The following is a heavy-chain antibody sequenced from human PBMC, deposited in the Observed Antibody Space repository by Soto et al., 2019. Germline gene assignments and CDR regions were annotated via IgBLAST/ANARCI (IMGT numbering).Heavy chain of an antibody. V-gene: IGHV4-39*01. CDR3: VSQRNPVIPQAYCDY. CDR2: VYYRGRS. CDR1: CGSVSNRNYY. Sequence: DTLSLTCTLSCGSVSNRNYYCSWIRQSPGKGLEWIGSVYYRGRSYSNSSVKSRITISVDTSKNQFSLNLNSVTASDTAVYYCVSQRNPVIPQAYCDYWDPEALVTGSS. J-gene: IGHJ4*02.